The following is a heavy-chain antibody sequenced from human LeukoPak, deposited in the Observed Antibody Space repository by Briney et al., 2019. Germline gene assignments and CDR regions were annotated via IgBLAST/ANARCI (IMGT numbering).Heavy chain of an antibody. Sequence: SVKVSCKASGYTFTKYGISWLRQPPAQELEGMGWISAYNGNTNYAQKLQGRVTMTTGTSTSTAYMELRSLRSDDTAVYYCAREYRSSWYEENWFDPWGQGTLVTVSS. D-gene: IGHD6-13*01. V-gene: IGHV1-18*01. J-gene: IGHJ5*02. CDR3: AREYRSSWYEENWFDP. CDR1: GYTFTKYG. CDR2: ISAYNGNT.